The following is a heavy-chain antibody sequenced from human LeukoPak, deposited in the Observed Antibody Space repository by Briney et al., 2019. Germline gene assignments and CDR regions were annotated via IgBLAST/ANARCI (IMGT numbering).Heavy chain of an antibody. CDR2: FYHSGST. J-gene: IGHJ6*03. CDR1: GYSINSNYY. Sequence: SETLSLTCGVSGYSINSNYYWGWIRQPPGKGLEWIGSFYHSGSTHYNPSLKSRVTISVDTSKNKFSLKLSSVTAADTAVYYCARAAGVGATTVPPAYYYYMDVWGKGTTVTVSS. V-gene: IGHV4-38-2*01. D-gene: IGHD1-26*01. CDR3: ARAAGVGATTVPPAYYYYMDV.